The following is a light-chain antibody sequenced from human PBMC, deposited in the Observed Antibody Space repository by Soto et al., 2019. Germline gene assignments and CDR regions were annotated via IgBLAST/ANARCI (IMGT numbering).Light chain of an antibody. Sequence: DIQMTQSPSSVSASVGDRVTITCRASQDITNWLAWYQQKPGKAPKVLIYATSTLESGVPSRFSGSGSGTEYTLTISSLQPEDFATYHCQQAKTFPLTFGGGTKVENK. J-gene: IGKJ4*01. CDR3: QQAKTFPLT. CDR1: QDITNW. V-gene: IGKV1D-12*01. CDR2: ATS.